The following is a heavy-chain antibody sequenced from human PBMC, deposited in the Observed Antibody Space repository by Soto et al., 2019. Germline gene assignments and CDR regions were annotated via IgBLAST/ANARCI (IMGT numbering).Heavy chain of an antibody. V-gene: IGHV1-8*01. D-gene: IGHD6-6*01. CDR1: GYTFTSYD. Sequence: GASVKVSCKASGYTFTSYDINWVRQATGQGLEWMGWMNPNSGNTGYAQKFQGRVTMTRNTSISTAYMELSSLRSEDTAVYYCARGIRRKAARPNYYYYMDVWGKGTTVTVSS. CDR3: ARGIRRKAARPNYYYYMDV. CDR2: MNPNSGNT. J-gene: IGHJ6*03.